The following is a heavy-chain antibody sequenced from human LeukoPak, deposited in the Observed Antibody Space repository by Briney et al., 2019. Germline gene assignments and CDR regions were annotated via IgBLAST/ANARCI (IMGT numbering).Heavy chain of an antibody. CDR2: ISSSGSTI. CDR1: GFTFSSYS. D-gene: IGHD3-16*01. Sequence: GGSLRLSCAASGFTFSSYSMNWVRQAPGKGREWVSYISSSGSTIYYADSVKGRFTISRDNAKNSLYLQMNSLRAEDTAVYYCARVSTGDPNWFDPWGQGTLVTVSS. V-gene: IGHV3-48*04. J-gene: IGHJ5*02. CDR3: ARVSTGDPNWFDP.